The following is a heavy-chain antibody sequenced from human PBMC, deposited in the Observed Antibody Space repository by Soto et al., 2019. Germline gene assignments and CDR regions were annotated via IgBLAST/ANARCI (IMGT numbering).Heavy chain of an antibody. J-gene: IGHJ3*02. V-gene: IGHV4-61*01. Sequence: LSLTCTVSGGSVSSGSYYWSWIRQPPGKGLEWIGHIYYSGSTNYNPSLKSRVTISVDTSKNQFSLKLSSVTAADTAVYYCARVRTDSSGWYGEDAFDIWGQGTMVTVSS. CDR2: IYYSGST. D-gene: IGHD6-19*01. CDR3: ARVRTDSSGWYGEDAFDI. CDR1: GGSVSSGSYY.